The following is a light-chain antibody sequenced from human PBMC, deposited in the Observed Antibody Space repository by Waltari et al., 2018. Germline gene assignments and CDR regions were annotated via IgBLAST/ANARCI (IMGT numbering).Light chain of an antibody. CDR2: KAS. J-gene: IGKJ1*01. Sequence: DIQMTQSPSTLSASVGDIVTLTCRASQSISTWLPWYQQKPGRAPKLLIYKASSLESGVPSRFSGSRSGTEFTLTISSLQPDDFATYYCQQYSSFPRTFGQGTKVEIK. V-gene: IGKV1-5*03. CDR1: QSISTW. CDR3: QQYSSFPRT.